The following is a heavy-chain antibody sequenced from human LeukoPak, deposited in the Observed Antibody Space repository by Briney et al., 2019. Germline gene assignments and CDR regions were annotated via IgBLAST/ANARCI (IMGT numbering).Heavy chain of an antibody. CDR1: GGSFSGYY. CDR3: ARARPFGPVRGVIY. V-gene: IGHV4-34*01. D-gene: IGHD3-10*01. Sequence: SETLSLTCAVYGGSFSGYYWSWIRQPPGKGLEWIGEINHSGSTNYNPSLKSRVTISVDTSKNQFSLKLSSVTAADTAVYYCARARPFGPVRGVIYWGQGTLVTVSS. J-gene: IGHJ4*02. CDR2: INHSGST.